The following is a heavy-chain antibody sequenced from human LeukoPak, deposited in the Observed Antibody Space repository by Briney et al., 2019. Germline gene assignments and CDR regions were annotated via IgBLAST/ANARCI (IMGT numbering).Heavy chain of an antibody. V-gene: IGHV3-15*01. D-gene: IGHD6-25*01. J-gene: IGHJ6*02. CDR1: GFSFSIAW. CDR3: NTVSGSGGFNI. CDR2: IKSKSDGGAA. Sequence: PGGSLRLSCESSGFSFSIAWMSWVRQAPGKGLEWVGRIKSKSDGGAAEYAPPVKGRFIISRDDSKRTLYLEMNSLKNDDTAMYYCNTVSGSGGFNIWGQGTTVIVSS.